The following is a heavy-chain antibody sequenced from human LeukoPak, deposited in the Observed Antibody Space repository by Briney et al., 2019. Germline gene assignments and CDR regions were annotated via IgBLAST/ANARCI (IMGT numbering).Heavy chain of an antibody. J-gene: IGHJ4*02. CDR3: ARGLVYYYGSGSYFFDY. Sequence: KTSETLSLTCAVYGGSFSGYYWSWIRQPPGKGLEWIGEINHSGSTNYNPSLKSRVTISVDTSKNQFSLKLSSVTAADTAVYYCARGLVYYYGSGSYFFDYWGQGTLVTVSS. V-gene: IGHV4-34*01. D-gene: IGHD3-10*01. CDR1: GGSFSGYY. CDR2: INHSGST.